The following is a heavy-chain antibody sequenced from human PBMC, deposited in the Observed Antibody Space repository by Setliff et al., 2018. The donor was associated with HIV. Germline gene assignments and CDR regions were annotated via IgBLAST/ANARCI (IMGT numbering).Heavy chain of an antibody. CDR1: GESSNNDA. V-gene: IGHV4-34*01. CDR2: VSPIGET. CDR3: AGVIRGVYFYDGTGYYYFDD. J-gene: IGHJ4*02. D-gene: IGHD3-10*01. Sequence: PSETLSLTCAVFGESSNNDAWTWIRQPPGKGLELIGEVSPIGETTYSQSLKDRVTISIDTSKHHFSLKMNSVTVADTAVYYCAGVIRGVYFYDGTGYYYFDDWGQGALVTVSS.